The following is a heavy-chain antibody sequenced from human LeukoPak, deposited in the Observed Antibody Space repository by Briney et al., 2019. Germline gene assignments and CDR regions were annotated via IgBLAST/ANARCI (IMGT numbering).Heavy chain of an antibody. CDR3: ARGDSSWYFDY. Sequence: ASVKVSCRTSGFVFNNFGISWARQAPGQGLEWMGWVSDYNGHTDYVRKFQGRVTMTTDTSTKTAYMELRGLRFDDTAVYYCARGDSSWYFDYWGQGTLVTVSS. CDR1: GFVFNNFG. D-gene: IGHD6-13*01. CDR2: VSDYNGHT. V-gene: IGHV1-18*01. J-gene: IGHJ4*02.